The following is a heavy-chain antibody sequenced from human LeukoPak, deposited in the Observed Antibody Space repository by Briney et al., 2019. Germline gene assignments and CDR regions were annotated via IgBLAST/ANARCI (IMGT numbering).Heavy chain of an antibody. Sequence: GESLKISCKGSGYSFTSYWIGWVRQMPGKGLEWMGIIYPGDSDTRYSPSFQGQVTISADKSISTAYLQWSSLEASDTAMYYCARSADYGDYENNWFDPWGQGTLVTVSS. J-gene: IGHJ5*02. CDR2: IYPGDSDT. D-gene: IGHD4-17*01. CDR1: GYSFTSYW. V-gene: IGHV5-51*01. CDR3: ARSADYGDYENNWFDP.